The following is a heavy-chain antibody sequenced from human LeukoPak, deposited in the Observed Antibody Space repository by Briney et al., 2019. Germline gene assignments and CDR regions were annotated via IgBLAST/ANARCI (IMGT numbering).Heavy chain of an antibody. Sequence: GGSLRLSCAASGFTFSSYGMHWIRQAPGKGLEWVAVVSYDGSNKYYADSVKGRSTISRDNSKNTLYLQVNSLRAEDTAVYYCAKDRGMNWFGGILQYYFDYWGQGTLVTVSS. J-gene: IGHJ4*02. CDR3: AKDRGMNWFGGILQYYFDY. V-gene: IGHV3-30*18. CDR1: GFTFSSYG. CDR2: VSYDGSNK. D-gene: IGHD3-10*01.